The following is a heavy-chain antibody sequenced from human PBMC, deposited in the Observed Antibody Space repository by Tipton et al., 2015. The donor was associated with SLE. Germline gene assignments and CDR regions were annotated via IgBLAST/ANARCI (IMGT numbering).Heavy chain of an antibody. CDR1: GGSISSHY. CDR2: IYYSGTT. D-gene: IGHD1-1*01. Sequence: TLSLTCTVSGGSISSHYWSWIRQPPGKGLEWIGFIYYSGTTNYSPSLRSRVTLSLDMSKKQFSLKMISVTSADTAVYYCARAPRLKITTGTHDAFDIWGQGTRVAVSS. J-gene: IGHJ3*02. CDR3: ARAPRLKITTGTHDAFDI. V-gene: IGHV4-59*11.